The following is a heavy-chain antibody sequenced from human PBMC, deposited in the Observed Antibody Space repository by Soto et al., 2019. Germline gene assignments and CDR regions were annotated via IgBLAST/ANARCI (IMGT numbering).Heavy chain of an antibody. Sequence: QITLKESGPTLVKPTQTLTLTCTFSGFSLRTSGAGVGWFRQPPGEAPEWLGTIYWDDDKRYRPSLERRLTITKDPSKTQVVFTMTNMGPVDTATYFCAHRRFGFGDSYDYWGQGTLVTVSS. V-gene: IGHV2-5*02. J-gene: IGHJ4*02. CDR1: GFSLRTSGAG. CDR3: AHRRFGFGDSYDY. CDR2: IYWDDDK. D-gene: IGHD3-10*01.